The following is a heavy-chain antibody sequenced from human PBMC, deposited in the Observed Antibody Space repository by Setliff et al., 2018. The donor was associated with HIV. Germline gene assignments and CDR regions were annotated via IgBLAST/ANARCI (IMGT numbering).Heavy chain of an antibody. CDR1: GFTFSNYA. V-gene: IGHV3-23*01. CDR3: VRDYVRPGTVGTTSPLDN. Sequence: GGSLRLSCAASGFTFSNYAMSWVRQAPGKGLEWVSGLIENGVDKYYAGSVKGRFTISRDNSKNTLTMVMNSVRAEDTAMYYCVRDYVRPGTVGTTSPLDNWGQGTLVTVSS. J-gene: IGHJ1*01. D-gene: IGHD1-26*01. CDR2: LIENGVDK.